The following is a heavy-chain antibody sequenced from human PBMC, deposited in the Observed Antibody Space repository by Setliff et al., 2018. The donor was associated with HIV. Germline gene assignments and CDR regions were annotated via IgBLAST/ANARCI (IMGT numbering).Heavy chain of an antibody. CDR3: AKFFGGYGDYMGFDY. D-gene: IGHD4-17*01. Sequence: GGSLRLSCAASGFTFSSYWMHWVRQAPGKGLEWVSAISGSGANTYYADSVKGRFTISRDNSKNTLYLQMNSLRAEDTAVYYCAKFFGGYGDYMGFDYWGQGTLVTVS. CDR2: ISGSGANT. J-gene: IGHJ4*02. V-gene: IGHV3-23*01. CDR1: GFTFSSYW.